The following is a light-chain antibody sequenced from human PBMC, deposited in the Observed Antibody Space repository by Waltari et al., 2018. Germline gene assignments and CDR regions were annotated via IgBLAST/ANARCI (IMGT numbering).Light chain of an antibody. CDR3: CSYAGSYTWV. CDR1: SSNVGVYNY. Sequence: QSALTQPRSVSGSPGQSVTISCTGTSSNVGVYNYVSWYQQHPGKAPKAMIYDVSKRPSGVPDRYSGSKSGNTASLTISGLQTEDEADYYCCSYAGSYTWVFGGGTRLTVL. J-gene: IGLJ3*02. V-gene: IGLV2-11*01. CDR2: DVS.